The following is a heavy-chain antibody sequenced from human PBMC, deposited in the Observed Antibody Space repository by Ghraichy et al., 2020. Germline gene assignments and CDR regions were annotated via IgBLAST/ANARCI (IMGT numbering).Heavy chain of an antibody. J-gene: IGHJ4*02. V-gene: IGHV4-31*03. CDR1: GGSISSGGYY. D-gene: IGHD4-23*01. Sequence: SETLSLTCTVSGGSISSGGYYWSWIRQHPRKGLEWIGYIYYSGSTYYNPSLKSRVTISVDTSKNQFSLKLSSVTAADTAVYYCARDDGGKGAIDYWGQGTLVTVSS. CDR2: IYYSGST. CDR3: ARDDGGKGAIDY.